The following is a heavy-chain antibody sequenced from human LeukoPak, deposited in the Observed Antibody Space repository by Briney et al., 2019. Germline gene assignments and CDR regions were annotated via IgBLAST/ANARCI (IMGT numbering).Heavy chain of an antibody. D-gene: IGHD6-13*01. CDR2: ISGSGGTT. CDR3: AKDHAGYSSSWSDY. J-gene: IGHJ4*02. V-gene: IGHV3-23*01. CDR1: GFTFSSYA. Sequence: GGSLRLSCAASGFTFSSYAMSWVRQAPGKGLEWVSAISGSGGTTYYADSVKGRFTISRDNSKNTLYLQIYSLRAEDTAVYYCAKDHAGYSSSWSDYWGQGTLVTVSS.